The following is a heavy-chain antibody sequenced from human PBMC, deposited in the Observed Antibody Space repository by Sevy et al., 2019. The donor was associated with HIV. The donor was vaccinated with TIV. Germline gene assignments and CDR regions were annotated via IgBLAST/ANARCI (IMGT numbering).Heavy chain of an antibody. J-gene: IGHJ4*02. CDR2: ISSSSSYI. CDR1: GFTFSSYS. CDR3: ARDSTTMVRGYFDY. D-gene: IGHD3-10*01. V-gene: IGHV3-21*01. Sequence: GGSLRLSCAASGFTFSSYSMNWVRQAPGKGLEWVSSISSSSSYIYYADSVKGRFTISRDNAKNSLYLQMNSLRAEDTAVYYCARDSTTMVRGYFDYWGQGTLVTVSS.